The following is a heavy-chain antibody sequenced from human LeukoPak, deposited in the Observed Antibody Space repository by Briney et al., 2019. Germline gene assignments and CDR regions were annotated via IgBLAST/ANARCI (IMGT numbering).Heavy chain of an antibody. Sequence: SQTLSLTCTVSGGSISSGDYYWSWIRQPPGKGLEWIGYIYYSGSTYYNPSLKSRVTISVDTSENQFSLKLSSVTAADTAVYYCARILTGSFYFDYWGQGTLVTVSS. CDR1: GGSISSGDYY. J-gene: IGHJ4*02. D-gene: IGHD3-9*01. CDR3: ARILTGSFYFDY. V-gene: IGHV4-30-4*01. CDR2: IYYSGST.